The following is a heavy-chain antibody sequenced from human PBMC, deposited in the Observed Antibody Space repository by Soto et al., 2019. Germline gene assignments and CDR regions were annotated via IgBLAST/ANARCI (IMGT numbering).Heavy chain of an antibody. CDR1: GFTFSSYA. V-gene: IGHV3-30-3*01. D-gene: IGHD1-26*01. CDR2: ISYDGSNK. J-gene: IGHJ4*02. CDR3: AREWAGYLTLYCCDC. Sequence: HPGGSLRLSCAASGFTFSSYAMHWVRQAPGKGLEWVAVISYDGSNKYYADSVKGRFTISRDNSKNTLYLQMNSLRAEDTAVNYCAREWAGYLTLYCCDCWGQGTLGTVSS.